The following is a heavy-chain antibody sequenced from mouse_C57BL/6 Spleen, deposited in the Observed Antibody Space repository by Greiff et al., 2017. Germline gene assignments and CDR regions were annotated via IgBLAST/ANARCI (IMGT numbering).Heavy chain of an antibody. CDR2: IHPNSGST. J-gene: IGHJ3*01. CDR1: GYTFTSYW. V-gene: IGHV1-64*01. D-gene: IGHD2-4*01. CDR3: ARGGDDYDGSWFAY. Sequence: QVQLQQPGAELVKPGASVKLSCKASGYTFTSYWMHWVKQRPGQGLEWIGMIHPNSGSTNYNEKFKSKATLTVDKSSSTAYMQLSSLTSEDSAVXYCARGGDDYDGSWFAYWGQGTLVTVSA.